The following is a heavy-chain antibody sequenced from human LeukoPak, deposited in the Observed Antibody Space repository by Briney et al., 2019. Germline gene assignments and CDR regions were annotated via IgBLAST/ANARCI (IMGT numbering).Heavy chain of an antibody. CDR3: ARSSYSSSSSV. Sequence: GGSLRLSCAASGFTVSGHPMSWVRQAPGKGLEWVSVIYRGGNTYYADSVKGRFTISTDNSKNTLYLQINSLRAEDTAVYYCARSSYSSSSSVWGQGTMVTVSS. D-gene: IGHD6-6*01. J-gene: IGHJ3*01. CDR2: IYRGGNT. CDR1: GFTVSGHP. V-gene: IGHV3-53*01.